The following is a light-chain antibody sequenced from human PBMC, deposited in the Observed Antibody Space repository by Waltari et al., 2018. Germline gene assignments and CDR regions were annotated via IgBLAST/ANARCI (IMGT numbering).Light chain of an antibody. CDR1: QSLSSY. J-gene: IGKJ1*01. Sequence: EIVLPQSPGTLSSSPGERATLSCRASQSLSSYLAWYQQKPGQAPRLLIYAVSGRATGIPDKFSGSGSGTDFTLTISRLEPEDFAVYYCQQYRSSPGTFGQGTKVEIK. CDR2: AVS. CDR3: QQYRSSPGT. V-gene: IGKV3-20*01.